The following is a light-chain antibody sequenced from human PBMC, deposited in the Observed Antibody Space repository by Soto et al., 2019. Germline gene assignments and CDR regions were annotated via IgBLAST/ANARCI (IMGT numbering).Light chain of an antibody. J-gene: IGKJ5*01. V-gene: IGKV3-20*01. CDR3: QQYGSGRPIT. CDR2: VAS. Sequence: TVWTQWPSTMSXXPGEXATFXXRXSQIVSSSYLAWYQQKPFQSPMLLIYVASSRATRIPYIFSCRRSGPDFSLTMRPMEREGSAVYCCQQYGSGRPITFGQGTRLDIK. CDR1: QIVSSSY.